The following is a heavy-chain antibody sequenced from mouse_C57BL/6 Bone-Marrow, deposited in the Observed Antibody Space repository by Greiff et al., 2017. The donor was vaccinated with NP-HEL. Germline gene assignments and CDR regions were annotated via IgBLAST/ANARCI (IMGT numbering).Heavy chain of an antibody. J-gene: IGHJ3*01. D-gene: IGHD2-4*01. CDR2: IHPNSGST. CDR3: AWWGLRQWFAY. Sequence: QVQLQQPGAELVKPGASVKLSCKASGYTFTSYWMHWVQQRPGQGLEWIGMIHPNSGSTNYNEKFKSKATLTVDKSSSTAYMQLSSLTSEDSAVYYCAWWGLRQWFAYWGQGTLVTVSA. CDR1: GYTFTSYW. V-gene: IGHV1-64*01.